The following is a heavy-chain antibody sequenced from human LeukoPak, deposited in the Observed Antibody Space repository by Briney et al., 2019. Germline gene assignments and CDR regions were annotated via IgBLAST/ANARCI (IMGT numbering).Heavy chain of an antibody. CDR1: GFTFDDYG. CDR3: ARVGYYYSSGFRQFDP. J-gene: IGHJ5*02. V-gene: IGHV3-20*01. CDR2: INWYGGST. Sequence: PGGSLRLSCAAAGFTFDDYGMGWVRQAPGKGLEWVYGINWYGGSTGYADSVKGRFTISRDNAKNSLYLQMNSLRAEDTALYHCARVGYYYSSGFRQFDPWGQGTLVTVSS. D-gene: IGHD3-22*01.